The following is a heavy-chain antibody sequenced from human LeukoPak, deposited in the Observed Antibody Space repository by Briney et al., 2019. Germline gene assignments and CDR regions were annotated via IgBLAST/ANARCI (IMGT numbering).Heavy chain of an antibody. Sequence: PSETLSLTCTVSGGSISSGSYYWSWIRQPAGKGLEWIGRIYTSGSTNYNPSLKSRVTISVDTSKNQFSLNLSSVTAADTAVYYCARDDDFWSGLDYWGQGTLVTVSS. CDR3: ARDDDFWSGLDY. CDR2: IYTSGST. CDR1: GGSISSGSYY. D-gene: IGHD3-3*01. V-gene: IGHV4-61*02. J-gene: IGHJ4*02.